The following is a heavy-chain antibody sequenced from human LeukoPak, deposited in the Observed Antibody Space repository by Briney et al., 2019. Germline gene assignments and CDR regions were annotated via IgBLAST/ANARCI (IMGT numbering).Heavy chain of an antibody. V-gene: IGHV4-34*01. J-gene: IGHJ4*02. CDR2: INHSGST. Sequence: SETLSLTCAVYGGSFSGYYWSWIRQPPGKGLEWIGEINHSGSTNYNPSLKSRVTISVDTSKNQFSLKLSSVTAADTAVYYCARVVATHYYDSSGYYFDYWGQGTLVTVSS. CDR3: ARVVATHYYDSSGYYFDY. CDR1: GGSFSGYY. D-gene: IGHD3-22*01.